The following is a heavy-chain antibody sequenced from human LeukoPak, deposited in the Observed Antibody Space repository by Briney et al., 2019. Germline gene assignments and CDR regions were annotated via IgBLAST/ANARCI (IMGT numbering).Heavy chain of an antibody. J-gene: IGHJ6*02. D-gene: IGHD1-14*01. V-gene: IGHV3-7*01. CDR2: INQDGSEK. Sequence: GGSLRLSCAASGFTFRNHWMSWVRQAPGEGPEWVANINQDGSEKYYVDSVKGRFTISRDSAESSLYLQMSSLRAEDTAVYYCARDRTQYYYYYGMDVWGQGTTVTVSS. CDR1: GFTFRNHW. CDR3: ARDRTQYYYYYGMDV.